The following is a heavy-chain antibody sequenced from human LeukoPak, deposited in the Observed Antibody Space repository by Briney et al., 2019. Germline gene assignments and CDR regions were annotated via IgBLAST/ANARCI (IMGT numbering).Heavy chain of an antibody. D-gene: IGHD3-22*01. J-gene: IGHJ3*02. CDR2: IIPIFGTA. CDR3: ARESMIVVGENYRNDAFDI. V-gene: IGHV1-69*05. CDR1: GDSFGSFV. Sequence: SVKVSCKASGDSFGSFVISWVRQAPGQGPEWMGGIIPIFGTANYAQNFQGRVTITTDEPTRTAYMELSRLRSEGTAVYYCARESMIVVGENYRNDAFDIWGQGTMVTVSS.